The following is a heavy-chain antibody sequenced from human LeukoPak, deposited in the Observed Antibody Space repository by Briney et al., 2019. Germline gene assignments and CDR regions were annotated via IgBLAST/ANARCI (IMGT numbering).Heavy chain of an antibody. J-gene: IGHJ6*02. Sequence: GGSLRLSCAASGFTFSSYSMNWVRQAPGKGLEWVSSISSSSSYIYYADSVKGRFTISRDNAKNSLYLQMNSLRAEDTAVYYCARDWYGSGSYYEGYYYYYYGMDAWGQGTTVTVSS. D-gene: IGHD3-10*01. CDR2: ISSSSSYI. V-gene: IGHV3-21*01. CDR1: GFTFSSYS. CDR3: ARDWYGSGSYYEGYYYYYYGMDA.